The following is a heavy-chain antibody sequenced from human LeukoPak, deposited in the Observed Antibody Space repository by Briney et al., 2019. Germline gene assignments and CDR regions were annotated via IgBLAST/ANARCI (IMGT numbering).Heavy chain of an antibody. V-gene: IGHV3-23*01. CDR1: GSTFGSYA. Sequence: GGSLRPSWPPSGSTFGSYAMGWVRQPPGGGLGWVLTISPSGGSTFYADSVKGQFTIFRDNSKNTLYLQMNNLRVDDTGVYYCAKDPYSGSPRGFDYWGQGTLVAASS. CDR3: AKDPYSGSPRGFDY. J-gene: IGHJ4*02. D-gene: IGHD1-26*01. CDR2: ISPSGGST.